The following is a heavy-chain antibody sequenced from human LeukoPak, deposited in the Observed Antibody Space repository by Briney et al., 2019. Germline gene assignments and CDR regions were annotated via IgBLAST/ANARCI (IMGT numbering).Heavy chain of an antibody. Sequence: GGSLRHSCAASGFTFSSYGMHWVRQAPGKGLEWVAVIWYDSINKYYADSVKGRFTISRDNSKNTLYLQMNSLRAEDTAVYYCAKDTYGDYVELSHFDYWGQGTLVTVSS. CDR3: AKDTYGDYVELSHFDY. D-gene: IGHD4-17*01. V-gene: IGHV3-33*06. CDR2: IWYDSINK. CDR1: GFTFSSYG. J-gene: IGHJ4*02.